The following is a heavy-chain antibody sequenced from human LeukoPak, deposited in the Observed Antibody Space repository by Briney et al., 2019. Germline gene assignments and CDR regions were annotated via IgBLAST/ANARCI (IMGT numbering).Heavy chain of an antibody. V-gene: IGHV4-39*07. CDR2: IYNSGTT. J-gene: IGHJ3*02. Sequence: SETLSLTCSVSGGSITSPYYWAWIRQFPGKGREWIGYIYNSGTTYYNPSLTSRVTISIDTSKTQFSLRLNSVTAADTAVYYCARDNVVGASSDVFDIWGQGTMVTVSS. D-gene: IGHD1-26*01. CDR3: ARDNVVGASSDVFDI. CDR1: GGSITSPYY.